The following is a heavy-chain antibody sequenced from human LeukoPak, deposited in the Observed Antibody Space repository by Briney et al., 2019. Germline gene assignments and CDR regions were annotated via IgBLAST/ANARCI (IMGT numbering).Heavy chain of an antibody. J-gene: IGHJ6*03. CDR3: ARLGQQRSASYMDV. V-gene: IGHV4-4*07. D-gene: IGHD6-13*01. CDR1: GGSISNSRYDWY. Sequence: SSETLSLTCTVSGGSISNSRYDWYWGWIRQPAGKGLEWIGRIYTSGSTNYNPSLKSRVTMSVDTSKNQFSLKLSSVTAADTAVYYCARLGQQRSASYMDVWGKGTTVTVSS. CDR2: IYTSGST.